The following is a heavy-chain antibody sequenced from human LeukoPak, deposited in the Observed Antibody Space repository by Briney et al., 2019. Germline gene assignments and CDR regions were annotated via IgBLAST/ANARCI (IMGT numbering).Heavy chain of an antibody. CDR2: IRSKAYGGTT. CDR3: TKPTVAAAGSYYYYGMDV. CDR1: GGSFSGYY. V-gene: IGHV3-49*03. D-gene: IGHD6-13*01. J-gene: IGHJ6*02. Sequence: LSLTCAVYGGSFSGYYWSWIRQPPGKGLEWVGFIRSKAYGGTTEYAASVKGRFTISRDDSKSIAYLQMNSLKTEDTAVYYCTKPTVAAAGSYYYYGMDVWGQGTTVTVSS.